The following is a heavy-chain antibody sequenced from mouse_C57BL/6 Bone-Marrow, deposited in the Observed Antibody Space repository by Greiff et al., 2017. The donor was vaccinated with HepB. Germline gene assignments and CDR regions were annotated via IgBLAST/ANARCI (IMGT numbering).Heavy chain of an antibody. J-gene: IGHJ3*01. D-gene: IGHD1-1*01. CDR2: IYPGSGST. CDR1: GYTFTSYW. CDR3: ARYGGSSYGFAY. V-gene: IGHV1-55*01. Sequence: VQLQQPGAELVKPGASVKMSCKASGYTFTSYWITWVKQRPGQGLEWIGDIYPGSGSTNYNEKFKSKATLTVDTSSITAYMQLSSLTSEDSAVYYCARYGGSSYGFAYWGQGTLVTVSA.